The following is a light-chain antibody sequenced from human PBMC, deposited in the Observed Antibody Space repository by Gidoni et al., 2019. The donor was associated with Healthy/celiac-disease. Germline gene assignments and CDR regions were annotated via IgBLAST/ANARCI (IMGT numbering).Light chain of an antibody. CDR1: GSNIGNNY. V-gene: IGLV1-51*01. CDR2: DNN. CDR3: GTWDSSLSVS. Sequence: QSVLTQPPSVSAAPGQKVTISCSGSGSNIGNNYVSWYQQLPGTAPKLLIYDNNKRPSGIPDRFSGSKSGTSATLGITGLQTGDEADYYCGTWDSSLSVSFGGGTKLTVL. J-gene: IGLJ2*01.